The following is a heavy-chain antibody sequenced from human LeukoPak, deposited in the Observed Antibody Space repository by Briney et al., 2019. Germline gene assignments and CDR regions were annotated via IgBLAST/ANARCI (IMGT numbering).Heavy chain of an antibody. D-gene: IGHD1-26*01. V-gene: IGHV4-34*01. CDR1: GGSFSAYY. J-gene: IGHJ6*02. Sequence: MTSETLSLTCAVYGGSFSAYYWSWIRQPPGKGLEWIGEINHSGSTNYSPSLKSRVTISIDTSKNQFSLKLSSVTAADTAVYYCARGPSGSSSSGPPVWGQGATVTVSS. CDR3: ARGPSGSSSSGPPV. CDR2: INHSGST.